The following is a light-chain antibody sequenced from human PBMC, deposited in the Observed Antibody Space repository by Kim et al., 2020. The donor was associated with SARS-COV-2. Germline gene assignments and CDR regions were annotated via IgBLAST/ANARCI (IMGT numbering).Light chain of an antibody. CDR2: DAS. Sequence: LSPEEGATLSCRADQRFSSYLTGYQQKPGQAPRILIYDASNRATGIPARFSGGGSGTDFTLTISSLEAEDFGVYYYKQRSDWALTFGGGTKVDIK. CDR3: KQRSDWALT. J-gene: IGKJ4*01. V-gene: IGKV3-11*01. CDR1: QRFSSY.